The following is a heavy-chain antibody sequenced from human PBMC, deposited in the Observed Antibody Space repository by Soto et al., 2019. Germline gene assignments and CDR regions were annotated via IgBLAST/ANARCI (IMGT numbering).Heavy chain of an antibody. CDR2: INWNSGNI. V-gene: IGHV3-9*01. D-gene: IGHD6-6*01. Sequence: EVQLVESGGGLVQPGGSLRLSCAASGFTFNDYGMHWVRQATGKGLDWVSGINWNSGNIGYADSVKGRFTISRDSAKNSLYLQMNSLRAEDTALYYCAKGGSSSGRYSDYWGQGTLVTVSS. CDR1: GFTFNDYG. CDR3: AKGGSSSGRYSDY. J-gene: IGHJ4*02.